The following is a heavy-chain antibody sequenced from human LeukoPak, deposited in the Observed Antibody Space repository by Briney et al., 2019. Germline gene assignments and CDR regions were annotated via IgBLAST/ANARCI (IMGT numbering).Heavy chain of an antibody. CDR1: GGSISSGGYS. CDR2: IYYSGST. CDR3: ARECLYYYDGMDV. Sequence: ASETLSLTCTVSGGSISSGGYSWSWIRQHPGKGLEWIGYIYYSGSTYYNPSLKSRVTISVDTSKNQFSLKLSSVTAADTAVYYCARECLYYYDGMDVWGQGTTVTVSS. D-gene: IGHD5/OR15-5a*01. V-gene: IGHV4-31*03. J-gene: IGHJ6*02.